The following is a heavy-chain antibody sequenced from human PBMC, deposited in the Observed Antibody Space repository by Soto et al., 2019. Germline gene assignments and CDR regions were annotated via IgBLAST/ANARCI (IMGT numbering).Heavy chain of an antibody. Sequence: SETLSLTCSVSGHSVSSSDYYWAWIRRPPGKGLEWIGSMFYSGSTNYNPSLKSRVTISVDTSKNQFSLKLSSVTAADTAVYYCARGSSSSGRAWFDPWGQGTLVTVSS. CDR3: ARGSSSSGRAWFDP. CDR1: GHSVSSSDYY. V-gene: IGHV4-39*07. J-gene: IGHJ5*02. CDR2: MFYSGST. D-gene: IGHD6-6*01.